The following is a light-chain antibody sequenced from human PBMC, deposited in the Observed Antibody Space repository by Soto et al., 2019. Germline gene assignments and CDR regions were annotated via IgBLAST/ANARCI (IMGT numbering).Light chain of an antibody. V-gene: IGLV2-14*01. J-gene: IGLJ2*01. Sequence: QSALTQPASVSGSPGQSITISCTGTSSDVGGYNYVSWYQQHPGKAPKLLIDGVSNRPSGVSYRFSGSKSGNTASLTISRVEAGDEADYYCQVWDSSSDHPEVVFGGGTKLTVL. CDR3: QVWDSSSDHPEVV. CDR2: GVS. CDR1: SSDVGGYNY.